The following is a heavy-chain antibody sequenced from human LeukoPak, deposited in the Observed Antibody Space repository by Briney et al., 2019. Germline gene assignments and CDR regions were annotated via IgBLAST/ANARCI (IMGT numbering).Heavy chain of an antibody. D-gene: IGHD2-21*01. CDR3: AESPYRFNALDI. J-gene: IGHJ3*02. V-gene: IGHV3-23*01. CDR2: ISGSGGYT. CDR1: GFTFSTSA. Sequence: PGGSLRLSCAASGFTFSTSAMTWVRQAPGKGLEWVSLISGSGGYTFYADSVKGRFTMSRDNSKNTVYLQMNSLRVEDPALYYCAESPYRFNALDIWGQGTIVTVSS.